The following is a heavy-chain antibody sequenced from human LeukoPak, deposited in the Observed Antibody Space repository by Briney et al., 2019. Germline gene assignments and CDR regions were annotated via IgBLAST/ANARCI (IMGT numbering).Heavy chain of an antibody. D-gene: IGHD2-8*01. J-gene: IGHJ6*02. CDR3: ARSVAMGVLGYYGMDV. CDR1: AFTFSNYD. V-gene: IGHV3-13*01. CDR2: IGTGGDT. Sequence: PGRSLRLACAASAFTFSNYDIHCVRQATGKGLEWVSAIGTGGDTYYPGSVRGRFTISRENAKNSLYLQMSSPRAGDTAVYYCARSVAMGVLGYYGMDVWGQGTTVTVSS.